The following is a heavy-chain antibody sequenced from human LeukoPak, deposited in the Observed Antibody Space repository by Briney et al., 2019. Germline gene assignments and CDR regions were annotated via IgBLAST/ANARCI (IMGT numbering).Heavy chain of an antibody. CDR1: GFTFGAYT. J-gene: IGHJ4*02. D-gene: IGHD3-22*01. CDR3: ARDFFHSSDSRPFDY. CDR2: IFSRSESI. V-gene: IGHV3-21*01. Sequence: GGSLRLSCAASGFTFGAYTINWVRQAPGKGLEWVSCIFSRSESILYADSVKGRFTISRDNAKDSLYLQMDSLRVEDTAVYYCARDFFHSSDSRPFDYWGQGTLVTVSS.